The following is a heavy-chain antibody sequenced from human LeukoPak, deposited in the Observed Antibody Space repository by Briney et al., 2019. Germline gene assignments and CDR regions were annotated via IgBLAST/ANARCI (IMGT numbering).Heavy chain of an antibody. CDR2: ISYDGSNK. CDR1: GFTFRSFG. V-gene: IGHV3-30*03. J-gene: IGHJ3*02. CDR3: ARGYGGNSAAFDI. Sequence: PGGSLRLSCLASGFTFRSFGMHWFRQAPGTGLEWVALISYDGSNKNYADSVKGRFTISRDNSKNILYLQMNSLRVEDTAVYFCARGYGGNSAAFDIWGQGTMVTVSS. D-gene: IGHD4-23*01.